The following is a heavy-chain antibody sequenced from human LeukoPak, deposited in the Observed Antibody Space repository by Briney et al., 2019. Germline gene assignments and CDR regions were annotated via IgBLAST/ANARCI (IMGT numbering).Heavy chain of an antibody. Sequence: ASVKVSCKASGYTFTGYYVHWVRQAPGQGLEWMGWINPDSGGTNYAQKFQGRVTMTRDTSISTAYMELNRLRSDDTAVYYCAIGWQWWDSWGQGTLVTVSS. V-gene: IGHV1-2*02. J-gene: IGHJ4*02. CDR1: GYTFTGYY. CDR3: AIGWQWWDS. CDR2: INPDSGGT. D-gene: IGHD2-15*01.